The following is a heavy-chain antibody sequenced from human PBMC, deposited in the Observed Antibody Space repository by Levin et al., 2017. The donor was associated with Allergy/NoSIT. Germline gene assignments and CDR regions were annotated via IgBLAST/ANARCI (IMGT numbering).Heavy chain of an antibody. V-gene: IGHV3-30-3*01. J-gene: IGHJ4*02. Sequence: SCAASGFTFSSYAMHWVRQAPGKGLEWVAVISYDGSNKYYADSVKGRFTISRDNSKNTLYLQMNSLRAEDTAVYYCARDLGVYYFDYWGQGTLVTVSS. CDR1: GFTFSSYA. D-gene: IGHD3-16*01. CDR2: ISYDGSNK. CDR3: ARDLGVYYFDY.